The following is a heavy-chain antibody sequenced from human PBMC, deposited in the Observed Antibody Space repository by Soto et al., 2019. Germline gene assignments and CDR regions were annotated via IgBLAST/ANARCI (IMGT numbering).Heavy chain of an antibody. J-gene: IGHJ6*02. Sequence: PSETLSLTCAVYGGSFSGYYWSWIRQPPGKGLEWIGEINHSGSTNYNPSLKSRVTISVDTSKNQFSLKLSSVTAADTAVYYCARVGFNWNDDYYGMDVWGQGTTVTSP. D-gene: IGHD1-20*01. V-gene: IGHV4-34*01. CDR3: ARVGFNWNDDYYGMDV. CDR2: INHSGST. CDR1: GGSFSGYY.